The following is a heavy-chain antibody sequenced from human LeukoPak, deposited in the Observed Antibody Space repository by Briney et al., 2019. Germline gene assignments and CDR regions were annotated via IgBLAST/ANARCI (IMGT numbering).Heavy chain of an antibody. D-gene: IGHD2-2*01. CDR2: ISGSGGST. CDR1: GFTFSSYA. Sequence: GGSLRLSCAAPGFTFSSYAMSWVRQAPGKGLEWVSAISGSGGSTYYADSVKGRFTISRDNSKNTLYLQMNSLRAEDTAVYYCAKERYIVVVPAAMVDYWGQGTLVTVSS. V-gene: IGHV3-23*01. J-gene: IGHJ4*02. CDR3: AKERYIVVVPAAMVDY.